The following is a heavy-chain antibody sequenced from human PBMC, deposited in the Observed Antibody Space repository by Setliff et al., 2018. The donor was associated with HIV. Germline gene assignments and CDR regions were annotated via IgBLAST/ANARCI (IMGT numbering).Heavy chain of an antibody. CDR3: ATLDYYGSQTYNLALHY. J-gene: IGHJ4*02. D-gene: IGHD3-10*01. CDR2: ISPETGNT. V-gene: IGHV1-18*01. CDR1: GYTFISYG. Sequence: ASVKVSCKTSGYTFISYGINWVRQAPGQGLEWMGWISPETGNTNYAQRLQGRLTMTRDTSRSTVYMELSSLRSEDTAVYYCATLDYYGSQTYNLALHYWGQGTLVTVSS.